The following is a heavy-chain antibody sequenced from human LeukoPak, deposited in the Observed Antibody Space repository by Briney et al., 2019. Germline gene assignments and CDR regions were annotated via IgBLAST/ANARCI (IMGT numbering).Heavy chain of an antibody. J-gene: IGHJ4*02. CDR2: IRYDGSNK. CDR1: GFTFSSYG. V-gene: IGHV3-30*02. Sequence: PGGSLRLSCAASGFTFSSYGMHWVRQAPGKGLEWVAFIRYDGSNKYYADSVKGRFTISRDNSKNTLYLQMNSLRAEDTAVYYCAKDHGALYDFWSGYYIDYWGQGTLVTVSS. CDR3: AKDHGALYDFWSGYYIDY. D-gene: IGHD3-3*01.